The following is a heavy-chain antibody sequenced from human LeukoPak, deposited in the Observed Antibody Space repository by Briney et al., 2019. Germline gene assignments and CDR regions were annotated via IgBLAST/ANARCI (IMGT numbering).Heavy chain of an antibody. Sequence: GASVKVSCKVSGYTLTELSMHWVRQAPGKGLEWMGGFDPEDGETIYAQKFQGRVTMTEDTSTDTAYMELSSLRSEDTAVYYCATGPYGGNVLTRDYWGQGTLVTVSS. V-gene: IGHV1-24*01. CDR3: ATGPYGGNVLTRDY. J-gene: IGHJ4*02. D-gene: IGHD4-23*01. CDR2: FDPEDGET. CDR1: GYTLTELS.